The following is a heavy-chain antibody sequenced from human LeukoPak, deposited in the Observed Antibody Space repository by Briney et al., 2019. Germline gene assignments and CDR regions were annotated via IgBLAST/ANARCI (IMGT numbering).Heavy chain of an antibody. Sequence: ASAKVSCKASGYTFTGYYMHWVRQAPGQGLEWMGWINPNSGGTNYAQKFQGRVTMTRDTSISTAYMELSRLRSDDTAVYYCATHYSLGGSSWFDPWGQGTLVTVSS. V-gene: IGHV1-2*02. D-gene: IGHD4-11*01. CDR1: GYTFTGYY. CDR2: INPNSGGT. CDR3: ATHYSLGGSSWFDP. J-gene: IGHJ5*02.